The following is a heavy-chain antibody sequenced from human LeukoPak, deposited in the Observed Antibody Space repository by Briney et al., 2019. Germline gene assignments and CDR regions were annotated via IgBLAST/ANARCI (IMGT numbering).Heavy chain of an antibody. CDR1: GGSFSGYY. CDR3: ARREFIGGKHLDY. D-gene: IGHD4-23*01. Sequence: SETLSLTCAAYGGSFSGYYWSWIRQPPGKGLEWIGEINHSGSTNYNPFLKSRVTISVDTSKNQFSLKLSSVTAADTAVYYCARREFIGGKHLDYWGQGTLVTVSS. CDR2: INHSGST. V-gene: IGHV4-34*01. J-gene: IGHJ4*02.